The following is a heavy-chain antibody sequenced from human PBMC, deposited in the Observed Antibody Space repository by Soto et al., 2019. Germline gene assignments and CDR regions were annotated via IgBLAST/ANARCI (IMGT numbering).Heavy chain of an antibody. CDR2: ISSCSSSI. D-gene: IGHD3-22*01. J-gene: IGHJ4*02. V-gene: IGHV3-21*01. Sequence: GGSLRLSCAASKFTFNSYTMNWVRQAPGKELEWVSSISSCSSSIYYADSVKGRFTISRDYAMNALYMQMHSLRAEDTAVYYCARDSSDSSGYYRLFDYWGQGTLVTVSS. CDR1: KFTFNSYT. CDR3: ARDSSDSSGYYRLFDY.